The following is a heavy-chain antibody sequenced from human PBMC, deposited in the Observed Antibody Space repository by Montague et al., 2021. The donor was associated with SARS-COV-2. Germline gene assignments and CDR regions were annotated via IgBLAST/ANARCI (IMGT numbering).Heavy chain of an antibody. CDR1: GGSISSYY. CDR2: IYYSGST. V-gene: IGHV4-59*01. Sequence: SETLSLTCTISGGSISSYYWSWIRQPPEKGLEWIGYIYYSGSTNYNPSLKSRVTISVDTSKNQFSLKLSSVTAADTAVYYCAREFGGTTYYYGMDVWDQGTTVTVSS. J-gene: IGHJ6*02. CDR3: AREFGGTTYYYGMDV. D-gene: IGHD4-17*01.